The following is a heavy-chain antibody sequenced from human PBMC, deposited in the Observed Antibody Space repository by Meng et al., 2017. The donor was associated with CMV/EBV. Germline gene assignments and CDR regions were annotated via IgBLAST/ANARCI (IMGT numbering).Heavy chain of an antibody. CDR2: ISGSGGSP. V-gene: IGHV3-23*01. CDR3: AKGDRYCSSTSCYAHGMDV. CDR1: GFTFSSYA. D-gene: IGHD2-2*01. Sequence: GESLKISCAASGFTFSSYAMSWVRQAPGKGLEWVSAISGSGGSPYYTDSVKGRFTISRDNSKNTLYLQMNSLRAEDTAVYYCAKGDRYCSSTSCYAHGMDVWGQGTTVTVSS. J-gene: IGHJ6*02.